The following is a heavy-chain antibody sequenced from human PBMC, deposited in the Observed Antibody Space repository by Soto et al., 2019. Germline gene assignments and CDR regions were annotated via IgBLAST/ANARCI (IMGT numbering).Heavy chain of an antibody. V-gene: IGHV4-59*01. Sequence: SETLSLTCAVSGGSIRTYYWNWIRQPPGGGLEWIAYIHYSGVTNYSPSLRGRVSISIDRSNNEFSLKVSSVTAADTAVYYCARDRAEGSSSTPAGGMDVWGPGTTVTVSS. CDR2: IHYSGVT. CDR1: GGSIRTYY. J-gene: IGHJ6*02. CDR3: ARDRAEGSSSTPAGGMDV. D-gene: IGHD6-6*01.